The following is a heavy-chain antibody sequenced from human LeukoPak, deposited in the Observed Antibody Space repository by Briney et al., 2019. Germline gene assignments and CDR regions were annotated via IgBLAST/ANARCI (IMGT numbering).Heavy chain of an antibody. CDR1: GGSISSYY. Sequence: PSETLSLTCTVSGGSISSYYWSWIRQPPGKGLEWIGYIYYSGSTNYNPSLKSRVTISVDTSKNQFSLKLSSVTAADTAVYYCARWPNYDFWSGYSRRDAFDIWGQGTMVTVSS. CDR3: ARWPNYDFWSGYSRRDAFDI. V-gene: IGHV4-59*01. CDR2: IYYSGST. D-gene: IGHD3-3*01. J-gene: IGHJ3*02.